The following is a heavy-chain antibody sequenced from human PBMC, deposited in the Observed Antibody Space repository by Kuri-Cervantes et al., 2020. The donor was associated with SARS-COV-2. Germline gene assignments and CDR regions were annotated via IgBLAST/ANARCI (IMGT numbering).Heavy chain of an antibody. Sequence: GESLKISCAASGFTFSSYAMSWVRQAPGKGLEWVSAISGSGGSTYYADSVKGRFTISRDNSKNTLYLQMNSLRAEDTAVYYCAKEFLGKYDFWSGYRDAFDIWGQGTMVHRLL. D-gene: IGHD3-3*01. CDR1: GFTFSSYA. J-gene: IGHJ3*02. V-gene: IGHV3-23*01. CDR2: ISGSGGST. CDR3: AKEFLGKYDFWSGYRDAFDI.